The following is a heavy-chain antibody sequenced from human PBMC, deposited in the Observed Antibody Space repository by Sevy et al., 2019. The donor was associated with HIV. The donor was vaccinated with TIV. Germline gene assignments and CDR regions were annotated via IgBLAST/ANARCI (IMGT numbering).Heavy chain of an antibody. CDR2: IRYDGSNK. J-gene: IGHJ6*03. CDR1: GFTFSSYG. CDR3: AKVPAGGTTLYYYYYMDV. V-gene: IGHV3-30*02. D-gene: IGHD1-7*01. Sequence: GGSLRLSCAASGFTFSSYGMHWVRQAPGKGLEWVVFIRYDGSNKYYADSVKGGFTISRDNSKKTLYLQMNSLRAEDTAVYYCAKVPAGGTTLYYYYYMDVWGKGTTVTVSS.